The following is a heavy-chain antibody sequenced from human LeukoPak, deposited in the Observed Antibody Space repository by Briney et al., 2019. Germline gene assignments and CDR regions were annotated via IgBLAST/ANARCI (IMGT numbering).Heavy chain of an antibody. CDR3: ASSSGYTICFGETGFDY. J-gene: IGHJ4*02. Sequence: SVTVSCKASGGTFSSYAISWVRQAPGQGLEWMGRIIPILGIANYAQKFQGRVMITADKSTSTAYLELRSLRSEDTGVYYCASSSGYTICFGETGFDYWGQGTLVTVSS. V-gene: IGHV1-69*04. CDR2: IIPILGIA. CDR1: GGTFSSYA. D-gene: IGHD3-10*01.